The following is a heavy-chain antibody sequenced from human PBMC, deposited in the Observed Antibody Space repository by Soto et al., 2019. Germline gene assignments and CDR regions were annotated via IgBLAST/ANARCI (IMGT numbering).Heavy chain of an antibody. CDR3: AKAPSRITMIVVVTLPDY. CDR1: GFTFRSYG. D-gene: IGHD3-22*01. Sequence: QVQLVESGGGVVQPERSLRLSCAASGFTFRSYGMHWVRQAPGKGLEWVAVISYDGSNKYYADSVKGRFTISRDNSKNTLYLQMNSLRAEDTAVYYCAKAPSRITMIVVVTLPDYWGQGTLVTVSS. CDR2: ISYDGSNK. V-gene: IGHV3-30*18. J-gene: IGHJ4*02.